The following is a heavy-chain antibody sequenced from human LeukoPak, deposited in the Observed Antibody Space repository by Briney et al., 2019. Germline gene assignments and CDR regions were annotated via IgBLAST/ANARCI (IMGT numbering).Heavy chain of an antibody. D-gene: IGHD3-22*01. J-gene: IGHJ3*02. V-gene: IGHV1-18*01. Sequence: EASVKVSCKASGYTFTNYGISWVRQAPGQGLEWMGWISAYNGHTKYAQKVQGRVTMTRDTSTSTAYMELRSLRSDDTAVYYCARDGHRRYHYDSSGREDAFDIWAKGQWSPSLQ. CDR3: ARDGHRRYHYDSSGREDAFDI. CDR2: ISAYNGHT. CDR1: GYTFTNYG.